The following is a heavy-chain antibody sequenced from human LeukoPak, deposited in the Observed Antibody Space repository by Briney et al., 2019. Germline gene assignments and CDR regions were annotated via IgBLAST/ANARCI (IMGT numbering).Heavy chain of an antibody. CDR3: ARRYYYDSSGSLDY. CDR2: INPSGGST. D-gene: IGHD3-22*01. CDR1: GYTLTELS. V-gene: IGHV1-46*01. Sequence: ASVKVSCKVSGYTLTELSMHWVRQAPGQGLEWMGIINPSGGSTSYAQKFQGRLTMTRDMSTSTVYMELSSLRSEDTAVYYCARRYYYDSSGSLDYWGQGTLVTVSS. J-gene: IGHJ4*02.